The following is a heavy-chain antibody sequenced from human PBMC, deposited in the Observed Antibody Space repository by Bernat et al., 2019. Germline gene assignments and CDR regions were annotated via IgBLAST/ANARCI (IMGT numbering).Heavy chain of an antibody. Sequence: QVQLVESGGGVVQPGRSLRLSCAASGFTFSSYGMHWVRQAPGKGLEWVAVIWYDGSNKYYADSVKGRFTISRDNSKNTLYLQMNSLRAEDTAVYYCAREREAKQWLESGLDYWGQGTLVTVSS. CDR1: GFTFSSYG. J-gene: IGHJ4*02. D-gene: IGHD6-19*01. V-gene: IGHV3-33*01. CDR3: AREREAKQWLESGLDY. CDR2: IWYDGSNK.